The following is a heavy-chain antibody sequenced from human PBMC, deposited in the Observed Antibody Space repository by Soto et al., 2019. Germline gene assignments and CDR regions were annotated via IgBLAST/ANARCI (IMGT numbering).Heavy chain of an antibody. CDR2: IRSSGEAI. CDR3: ARDHGGSTWFVGVYYFFGMDV. CDR1: GFIFSDYT. J-gene: IGHJ6*02. Sequence: EVQLVESGGDLVQPGGSLRLSCAASGFIFSDYTMTWVRQAPGRGLEFVSHIRSSGEAIVYAESGQGRLTVSRENAKNSLYLQMNSLRDDDTAVSFCARDHGGSTWFVGVYYFFGMDVWGQGTAVTVSS. V-gene: IGHV3-48*02. D-gene: IGHD3-16*01.